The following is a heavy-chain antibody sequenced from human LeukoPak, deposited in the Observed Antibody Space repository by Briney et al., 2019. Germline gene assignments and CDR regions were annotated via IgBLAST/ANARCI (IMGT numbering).Heavy chain of an antibody. Sequence: GRSLRLSCAASGFTFDDYAMHWVRQAPGKGLEWVSGISWNSGSIGYADSVKGRFTISRDNAKNSLYLQMNSLRAEDTALYYCAKDIGSAMVLYYFDYWGQGTLVTVSS. J-gene: IGHJ4*02. D-gene: IGHD5-18*01. CDR1: GFTFDDYA. V-gene: IGHV3-9*01. CDR3: AKDIGSAMVLYYFDY. CDR2: ISWNSGSI.